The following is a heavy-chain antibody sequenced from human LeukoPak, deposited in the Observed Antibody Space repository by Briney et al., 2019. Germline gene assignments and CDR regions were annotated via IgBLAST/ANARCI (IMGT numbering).Heavy chain of an antibody. CDR1: GGSISSYY. Sequence: SETLSLTCTVSGGSISSYYWSWIRQPPGKGLEWIGYIYYSGSTNYNPSLKSRVTISVDTSKNQFSLKLSSVTAADTAVYYCARHKGSGYEYWGQGTLVTVSS. CDR3: ARHKGSGYEY. V-gene: IGHV4-59*08. J-gene: IGHJ4*02. D-gene: IGHD3-22*01. CDR2: IYYSGST.